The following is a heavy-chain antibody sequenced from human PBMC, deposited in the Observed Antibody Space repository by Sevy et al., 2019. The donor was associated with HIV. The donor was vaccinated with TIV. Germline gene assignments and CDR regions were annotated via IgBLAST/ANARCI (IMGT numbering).Heavy chain of an antibody. Sequence: ATVKVSCKASGYSFMTYHMHWVRQAPGQGLEWMGIINPSGGSTSYAQKFQGRVTMTRDTSTSTVYMELSSLRSEDRAGYYWARGGALWQVAYGMDVWGQGTTGTVSS. CDR2: INPSGGST. D-gene: IGHD2-21*01. CDR3: ARGGALWQVAYGMDV. V-gene: IGHV1-46*01. J-gene: IGHJ6*02. CDR1: GYSFMTYH.